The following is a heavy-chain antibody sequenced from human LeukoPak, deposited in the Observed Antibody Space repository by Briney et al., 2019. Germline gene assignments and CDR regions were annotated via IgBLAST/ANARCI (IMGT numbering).Heavy chain of an antibody. D-gene: IGHD2/OR15-2a*01. Sequence: SEILSLTCTVSGGSISSGSYYWSWIRQPAGKGLEWIGRIYTSGSTNYNPSLKSRVTMSVDTSKNQFSLKLSSVTAADTAVYYCARDNIGGWAKYPRNWFDPWGQGTLVTVSS. CDR2: IYTSGST. CDR3: ARDNIGGWAKYPRNWFDP. V-gene: IGHV4-61*02. J-gene: IGHJ5*02. CDR1: GGSISSGSYY.